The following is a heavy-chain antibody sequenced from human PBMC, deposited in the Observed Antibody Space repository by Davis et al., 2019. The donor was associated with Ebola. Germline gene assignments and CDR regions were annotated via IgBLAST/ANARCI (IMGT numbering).Heavy chain of an antibody. CDR3: ARASRPAPLFDP. J-gene: IGHJ5*02. D-gene: IGHD6-6*01. V-gene: IGHV1-18*04. CDR1: GYTFTSYG. Sequence: AASVKVSCKASGYTFTSYGISWVRQAPGQGLEWTGWISVYNGNTNYAQKLQGRVTMTTDTSTSTAYMELRSLRSDDTAVYYCARASRPAPLFDPWGQGTLVTVSS. CDR2: ISVYNGNT.